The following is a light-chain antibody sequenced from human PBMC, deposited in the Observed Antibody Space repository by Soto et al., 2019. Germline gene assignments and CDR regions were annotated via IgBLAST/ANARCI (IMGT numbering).Light chain of an antibody. V-gene: IGKV1-5*01. CDR3: HQYNSYPYA. J-gene: IGKJ2*01. Sequence: DIQMTQSPSTLSASVGDRVTITCRASQSISSWLAWYQQKPGKAPKLLIYDASSLECGVPSRFSGSGSGTDFTLTICSLQTDDFAAYYCHQYNSYPYAFGQVNKLEI. CDR2: DAS. CDR1: QSISSW.